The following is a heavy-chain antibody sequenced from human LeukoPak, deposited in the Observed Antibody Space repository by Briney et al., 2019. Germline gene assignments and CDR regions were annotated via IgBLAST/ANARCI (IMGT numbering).Heavy chain of an antibody. CDR3: ARDGGYRYPDYYFDY. Sequence: GGSLRLSCAASGFTFSSYAMHWVRQAPGKGLEWVAVISYDGSNKYYADSVKGRFTISRDNSKNTLYLQMNSLRAEDTAVYYCARDGGYRYPDYYFDYWGQGTLVTVSS. V-gene: IGHV3-30*04. J-gene: IGHJ4*02. CDR2: ISYDGSNK. D-gene: IGHD5-18*01. CDR1: GFTFSSYA.